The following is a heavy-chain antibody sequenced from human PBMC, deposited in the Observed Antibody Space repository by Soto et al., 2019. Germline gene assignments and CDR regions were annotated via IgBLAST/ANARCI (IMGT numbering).Heavy chain of an antibody. CDR1: GGSISGCDYY. V-gene: IGHV4-30-4*02. J-gene: IGHJ5*02. CDR2: IYCSGST. D-gene: IGHD6-6*01. Sequence: PSETLSLTCTVSGGSISGCDYYWSWIRQPPGKGLEWIGYIYCSGSTYYNPSLKSRVTISVDTSKNQFSLKLSSVTAADTAVYYCASEYSSSSWFDPWGQGALVTVSS. CDR3: ASEYSSSSWFDP.